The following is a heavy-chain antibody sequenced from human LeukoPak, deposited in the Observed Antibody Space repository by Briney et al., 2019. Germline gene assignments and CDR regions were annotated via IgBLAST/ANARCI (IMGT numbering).Heavy chain of an antibody. CDR1: GYTFTGYY. V-gene: IGHV1-2*02. J-gene: IGHJ6*02. D-gene: IGHD2-21*01. CDR3: ARDVDGMDV. CDR2: INPKSGGT. Sequence: ASVTVSCKASGYTFTGYYMHWVRQAPGQGLEWMGWINPKSGGTNHAQKFQGRVTMTRDTSISTAYMELSRLTSDDTAVYYCARDVDGMDVWGQGTTVIVSS.